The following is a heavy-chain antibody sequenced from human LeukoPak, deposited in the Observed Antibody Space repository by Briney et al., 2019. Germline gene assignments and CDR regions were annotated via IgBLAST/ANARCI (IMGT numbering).Heavy chain of an antibody. CDR1: GGSISSYY. V-gene: IGHV4-4*07. D-gene: IGHD1-26*01. Sequence: SEILSLTCTVSGGSISSYYWSWIRQPAGKGPEWIGRIYTSGSTNYNPSLKSRVTMSVDTSKNQFSLKLSSVTAADTAVYYCARGKGASLWSYFDYWGQGTLVTVSS. CDR2: IYTSGST. J-gene: IGHJ4*02. CDR3: ARGKGASLWSYFDY.